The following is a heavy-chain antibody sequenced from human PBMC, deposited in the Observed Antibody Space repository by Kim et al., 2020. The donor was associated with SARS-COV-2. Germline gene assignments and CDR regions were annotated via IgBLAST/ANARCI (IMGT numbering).Heavy chain of an antibody. D-gene: IGHD6-13*01. Sequence: NYAQKFQGRVRITADESTSTAYMDLSSLRSEDTAVYYCAILSSSYSLKNDYWGQGTLVTVSS. CDR3: AILSSSYSLKNDY. J-gene: IGHJ4*02. V-gene: IGHV1-69*01.